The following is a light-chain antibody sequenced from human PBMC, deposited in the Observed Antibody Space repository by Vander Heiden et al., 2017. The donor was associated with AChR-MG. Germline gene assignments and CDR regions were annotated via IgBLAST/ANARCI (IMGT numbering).Light chain of an antibody. J-gene: IGKJ4*01. CDR1: QSISSY. CDR3: QQRSNWSVT. Sequence: EIVLTQSPSTLSVSAGERVTLTCRASQSISSYLAWYKQKPGQAPRLLIYDASNMYTGIPARFSGSGSGAEFTLTISSLEPDDFAVYYCQQRSNWSVTFGGGTKVEIK. CDR2: DAS. V-gene: IGKV3-11*01.